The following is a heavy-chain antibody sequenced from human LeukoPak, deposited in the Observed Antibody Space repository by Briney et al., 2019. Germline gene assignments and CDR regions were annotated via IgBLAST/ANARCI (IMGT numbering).Heavy chain of an antibody. CDR1: GVTLSDHH. CDR2: IYYSGST. D-gene: IGHD6-19*01. J-gene: IGHJ4*02. CDR3: ARGNSSGWYYFDY. Sequence: GSLRLSCAASGVTLSDHHMDWVRQPPGKGLEWIGYIYYSGSTNYNPSLRSRVTISVDTSKNQFSLKLSSVTAADTAVYYCARGNSSGWYYFDYWGQGTLVTVSS. V-gene: IGHV4-59*11.